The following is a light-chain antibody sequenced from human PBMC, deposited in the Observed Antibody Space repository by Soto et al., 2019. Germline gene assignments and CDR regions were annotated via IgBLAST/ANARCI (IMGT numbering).Light chain of an antibody. CDR3: QQYGSSPPTWT. CDR1: QSVTSSY. CDR2: GAS. J-gene: IGKJ1*01. V-gene: IGKV3-20*01. Sequence: EIVLTQSPGTLSLYPGESATLCCRASQSVTSSYIAWYQQKPGQAPRLLIYGASSRATGIPDRFSGSGSGTDFTLTISRLEPGDFAVYYCQQYGSSPPTWTFGQGTKVDI.